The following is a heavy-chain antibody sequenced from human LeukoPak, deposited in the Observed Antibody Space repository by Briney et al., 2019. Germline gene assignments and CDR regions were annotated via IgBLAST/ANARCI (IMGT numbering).Heavy chain of an antibody. V-gene: IGHV3-9*01. Sequence: GGSLRLSCAASGFTFDDYAMHWVRQAPGKGLGWVSGISWNSGSIGYADSVKGRFTISRDNAKNSLYLQMNSLRAEDTALYYCAKDTYYYDSSGYDYWGQGTLVTVSS. J-gene: IGHJ4*02. D-gene: IGHD3-22*01. CDR3: AKDTYYYDSSGYDY. CDR1: GFTFDDYA. CDR2: ISWNSGSI.